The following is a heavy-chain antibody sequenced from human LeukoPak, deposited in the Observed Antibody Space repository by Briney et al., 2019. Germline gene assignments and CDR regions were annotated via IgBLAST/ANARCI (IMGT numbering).Heavy chain of an antibody. V-gene: IGHV4-61*02. J-gene: IGHJ4*02. CDR2: IYTSGST. CDR1: GGSINSGSYY. D-gene: IGHD6-19*01. Sequence: PSETLSLTCTVSGGSINSGSYYWSWIRQPAGKGLEWIGRIYTSGSTKYNPSSKSRVTISVDTSKNQFSLKLSSVTAADTAVYYCARVSRSGWYIVDYWGQGTLVTVSS. CDR3: ARVSRSGWYIVDY.